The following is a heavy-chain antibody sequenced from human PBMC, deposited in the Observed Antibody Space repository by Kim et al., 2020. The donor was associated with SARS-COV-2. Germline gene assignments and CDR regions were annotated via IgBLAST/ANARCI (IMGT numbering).Heavy chain of an antibody. CDR2: ISYDGSNK. J-gene: IGHJ4*02. CDR3: ARDQGRREELRGSFDY. Sequence: GGSLRLSCAASGFTFSSYAMHWVRQAPGKGLEWVAVISYDGSNKYYADSVKGRFTISRDNSKNTLYLQMNSLRAEDTAVYYCARDQGRREELRGSFDYWGQGTLVTVSS. CDR1: GFTFSSYA. V-gene: IGHV3-30*04. D-gene: IGHD1-26*01.